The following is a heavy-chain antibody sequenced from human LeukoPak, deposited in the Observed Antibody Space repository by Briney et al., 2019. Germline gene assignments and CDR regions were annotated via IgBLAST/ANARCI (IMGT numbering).Heavy chain of an antibody. Sequence: PSETLSLTCTVSGGSISSGGYYWSWIRQHPGKGLEWIGYIYYSGSTYYNPSLKSRVTISVDTSKNQFSLKLGSVTAADTAVYYCARDIDLGHAFDYWGQGTLVTVSS. CDR2: IYYSGST. D-gene: IGHD3-9*01. J-gene: IGHJ4*02. CDR1: GGSISSGGYY. V-gene: IGHV4-31*03. CDR3: ARDIDLGHAFDY.